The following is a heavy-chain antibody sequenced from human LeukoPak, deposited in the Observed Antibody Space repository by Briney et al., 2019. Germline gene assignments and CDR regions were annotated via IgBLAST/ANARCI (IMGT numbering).Heavy chain of an antibody. CDR3: SRGWLRTNPLDP. J-gene: IGHJ5*02. CDR1: GFPFSTSA. Sequence: GGSLRLSCAASGFPFSTSAMHWVRQAPGKGLEWVAVISFDGSLRYAADSLKGRFTVSRDNSNNTVYLGMNSLRREDTAVYYCSRGWLRTNPLDPWGQGTLVTVSS. D-gene: IGHD5-12*01. V-gene: IGHV3-30*04. CDR2: ISFDGSLR.